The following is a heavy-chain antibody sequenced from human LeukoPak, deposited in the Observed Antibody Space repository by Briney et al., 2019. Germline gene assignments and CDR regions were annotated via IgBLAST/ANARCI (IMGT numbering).Heavy chain of an antibody. CDR3: TTGQLPADDAFDI. D-gene: IGHD2-2*01. CDR1: GFTFSNAW. CDR2: IKSKTDGGTT. V-gene: IGHV3-15*01. Sequence: PGGSLRLSCAASGFTFSNAWMGWVRQAPGKGLEWVGRIKSKTDGGTTDYAAPVKGRFTISRDDSKNTLYLQMNSLKTEDTAVYYCTTGQLPADDAFDIWGQGTMVTVSS. J-gene: IGHJ3*02.